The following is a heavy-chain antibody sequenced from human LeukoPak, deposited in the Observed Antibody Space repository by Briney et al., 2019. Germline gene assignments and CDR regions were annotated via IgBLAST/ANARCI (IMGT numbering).Heavy chain of an antibody. V-gene: IGHV4-31*03. CDR3: ARQVYSSGWYYFDY. CDR1: GGPISSGGYY. Sequence: SQTLSLTCTVSGGPISSGGYYWSWIRQHPGKGLEWIGYIYYSGSTYYNPSLKSRVTISVDTSKNQFSLKLSSVTAADTAVYYCARQVYSSGWYYFDYWGQGTLVTVSS. CDR2: IYYSGST. J-gene: IGHJ4*02. D-gene: IGHD6-19*01.